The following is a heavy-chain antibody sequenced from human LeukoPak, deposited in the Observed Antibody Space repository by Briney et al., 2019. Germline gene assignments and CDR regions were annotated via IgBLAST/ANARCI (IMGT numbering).Heavy chain of an antibody. Sequence: ASVKVSCKVSGFTLTELSMHWVRQAPGKGLEWMGGFDPEDGEIIYAQNFQDRVTMTEDTSADTAYMELSSLRSEDTAVYYCAREDGVRWGPTEYNWFDPWGQGTLVTVSS. CDR1: GFTLTELS. CDR3: AREDGVRWGPTEYNWFDP. J-gene: IGHJ5*02. D-gene: IGHD4-23*01. CDR2: FDPEDGEI. V-gene: IGHV1-24*01.